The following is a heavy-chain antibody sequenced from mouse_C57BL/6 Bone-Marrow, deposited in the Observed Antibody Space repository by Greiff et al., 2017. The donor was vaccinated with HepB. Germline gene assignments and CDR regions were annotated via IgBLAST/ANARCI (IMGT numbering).Heavy chain of an antibody. CDR2: IYPGDGDT. Sequence: VKLMESGPELVKPGASVKISCKASGYAFSSSWMNWVKQRPGKGLEWIGRIYPGDGDTNYNGKFKGKATLTADKSSSTAYMQLSSLTSEDSAVYFCALYSKYNYRGPGATLTESS. CDR3: ALYSKYNY. V-gene: IGHV1-82*01. J-gene: IGHJ2*01. CDR1: GYAFSSSW. D-gene: IGHD2-5*01.